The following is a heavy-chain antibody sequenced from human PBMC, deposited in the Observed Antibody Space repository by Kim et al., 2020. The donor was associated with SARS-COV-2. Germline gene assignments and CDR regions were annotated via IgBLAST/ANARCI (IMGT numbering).Heavy chain of an antibody. J-gene: IGHJ6*03. Sequence: GGSLRLSCAASGFTVSSNYMSWVRQAPGKGLEWVSVIYSGGSTYYADSVKGRFTISRDNSKNTLYLQMNSLRAEDTAVYYCARVRDDFWSGYIYYYYMDVWGKGTTVTVSS. V-gene: IGHV3-53*01. CDR3: ARVRDDFWSGYIYYYYMDV. D-gene: IGHD3-3*01. CDR1: GFTVSSNY. CDR2: IYSGGST.